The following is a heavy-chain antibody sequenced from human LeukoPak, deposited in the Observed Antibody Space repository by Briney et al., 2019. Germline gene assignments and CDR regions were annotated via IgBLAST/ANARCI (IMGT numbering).Heavy chain of an antibody. CDR3: AYSDHFDN. D-gene: IGHD4-17*01. Sequence: PGGSLRLSCAASGFTLGNYWMHWVRQAPGKGLVWVSRGDGDGSHSTYADSVKGRFTILRDNRKNTLYLQMNSLTGEDTAVYYCAYSDHFDNWGQGTLVTVSS. CDR1: GFTLGNYW. V-gene: IGHV3-74*03. CDR2: GDGDGSHS. J-gene: IGHJ4*02.